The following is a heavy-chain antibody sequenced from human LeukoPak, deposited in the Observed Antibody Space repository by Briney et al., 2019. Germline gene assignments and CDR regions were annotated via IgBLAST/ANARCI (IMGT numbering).Heavy chain of an antibody. Sequence: GGSLRLSCAASGFTFSDCAMTWVRQAPGKGLEWVSSIGSDGNKRYSDSVRGRFTISRDNAKNTLYLQMNSLRAEDTAVYYCARESVFYGSGTYYNLRDAFDIWGQGTMVTVSS. CDR3: ARESVFYGSGTYYNLRDAFDI. V-gene: IGHV3-69-1*01. CDR2: IGSDGNK. J-gene: IGHJ3*02. CDR1: GFTFSDCA. D-gene: IGHD3-10*01.